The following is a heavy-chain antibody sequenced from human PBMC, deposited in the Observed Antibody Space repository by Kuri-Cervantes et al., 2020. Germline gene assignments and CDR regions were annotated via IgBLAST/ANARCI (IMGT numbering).Heavy chain of an antibody. CDR1: GYSISSGYY. V-gene: IGHV4-38-2*02. J-gene: IGHJ4*02. CDR2: IYYSGST. CDR3: ARFPQWLRAYDY. Sequence: SETLSLTCTVSGYSISSGYYWGWIRQPPGKGLEWIGSIYYSGSTYYNPSLKSRVTISVDTSTNQFSLKLSSVTAADTAVYYCARFPQWLRAYDYWGQGTLVTVSS. D-gene: IGHD5-12*01.